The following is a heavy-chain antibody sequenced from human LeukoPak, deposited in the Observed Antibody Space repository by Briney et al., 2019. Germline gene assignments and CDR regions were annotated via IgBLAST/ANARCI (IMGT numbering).Heavy chain of an antibody. CDR1: GYSFTTYW. CDR3: ARRGTTGTTGFDY. D-gene: IGHD1-1*01. V-gene: IGHV5-51*01. J-gene: IGHJ4*02. Sequence: GESLKISCKGSGYSFTTYWIAWVRQMPGKGLEWMGIIYPGDSDTRYSPSFQGQVTISADKSISTAYLEWSSLRASDTARYYCARRGTTGTTGFDYWGQGTLVTVS. CDR2: IYPGDSDT.